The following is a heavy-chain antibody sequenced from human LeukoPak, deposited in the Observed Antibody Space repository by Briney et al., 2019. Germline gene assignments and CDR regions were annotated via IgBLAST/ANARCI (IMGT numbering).Heavy chain of an antibody. Sequence: SETLSLTCAVSGGSLSSSNWWSWVRQPPGKGLEWIGEIYHSGSTNYNPSLKSRVTISVDRSKNQFSLKLTSVTAADTAVYYCVVLWFGELRNPYFDYWGQGTLVTVSS. CDR3: VVLWFGELRNPYFDY. CDR2: IYHSGST. CDR1: GGSLSSSNW. D-gene: IGHD3-10*01. V-gene: IGHV4-4*02. J-gene: IGHJ4*02.